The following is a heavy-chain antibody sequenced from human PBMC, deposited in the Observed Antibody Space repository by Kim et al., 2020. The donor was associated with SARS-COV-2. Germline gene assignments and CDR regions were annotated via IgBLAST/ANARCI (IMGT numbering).Heavy chain of an antibody. CDR3: ARGRGNFYFDY. V-gene: IGHV4-59*09. J-gene: IGHJ4*02. Sequence: YTASLDRRVSVSVDTSKNQFSLRLSSLTAADTAFYYCARGRGNFYFDYWGQGILVTVSS. D-gene: IGHD3-16*01.